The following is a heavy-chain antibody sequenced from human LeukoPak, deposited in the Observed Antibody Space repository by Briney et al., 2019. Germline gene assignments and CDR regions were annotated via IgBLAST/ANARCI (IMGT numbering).Heavy chain of an antibody. V-gene: IGHV3-21*01. CDR1: GFTLSSYS. CDR3: ARDTLGEGEDANYAVYYFDY. D-gene: IGHD4/OR15-4a*01. Sequence: GGSLRLSCAASGFTLSSYSMNWVRQAPGKGLEWVSFISTSSSYIYYADSVKGRFIISRDNARKSLYLQMNSLRADDTAFYYCARDTLGEGEDANYAVYYFDYWGQGTLVTVSS. CDR2: ISTSSSYI. J-gene: IGHJ4*02.